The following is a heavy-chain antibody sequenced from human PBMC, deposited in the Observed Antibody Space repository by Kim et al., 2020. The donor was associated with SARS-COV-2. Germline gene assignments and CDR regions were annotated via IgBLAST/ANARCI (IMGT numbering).Heavy chain of an antibody. V-gene: IGHV1-69*13. CDR1: GGTFSSYA. J-gene: IGHJ6*02. D-gene: IGHD6-13*01. CDR3: ASISRIAAAGHMDV. Sequence: SVKVSCKASGGTFSSYAISWVRQAPGQGLEWMGGIIPIFGTANYAQKFQGRVTITADESTSTAYMELSSLRSEDTAVYYCASISRIAAAGHMDVWGQGTTVTVSS. CDR2: IIPIFGTA.